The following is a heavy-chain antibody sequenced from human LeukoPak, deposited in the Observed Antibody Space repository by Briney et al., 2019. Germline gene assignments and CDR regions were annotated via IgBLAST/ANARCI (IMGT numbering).Heavy chain of an antibody. Sequence: PGGSLRLSCAASGFTVSSNYMSWVRQAPGKGLEWVANIKQDGSEKYYVDSVKGRFTISRDNAKNSLYLQMNSLRAEDTAVYYCARRDGYNSFYFDYWGQGTLVTVSS. D-gene: IGHD5-24*01. J-gene: IGHJ4*02. CDR3: ARRDGYNSFYFDY. V-gene: IGHV3-7*01. CDR2: IKQDGSEK. CDR1: GFTVSSNY.